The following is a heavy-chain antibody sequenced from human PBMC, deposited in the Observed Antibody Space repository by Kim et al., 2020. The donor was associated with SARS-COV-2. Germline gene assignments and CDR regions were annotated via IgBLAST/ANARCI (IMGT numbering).Heavy chain of an antibody. J-gene: IGHJ4*02. V-gene: IGHV4-34*01. D-gene: IGHD5-18*01. CDR3: ARGPNVDTALRY. Sequence: NYNPSLKSRVTISVEPSKNQFSLKLSSVTAADTAVYYCARGPNVDTALRYWGQGTLVTVSS.